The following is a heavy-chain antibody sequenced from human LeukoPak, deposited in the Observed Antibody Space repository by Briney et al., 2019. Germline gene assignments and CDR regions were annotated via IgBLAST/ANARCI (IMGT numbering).Heavy chain of an antibody. J-gene: IGHJ6*02. V-gene: IGHV1-18*01. CDR3: ARMGSVPAASYYYYGMDV. CDR1: GYTFTSYD. D-gene: IGHD2-2*01. Sequence: ASVKVSCKASGYTFTSYDINWVRQATGQGLEWMGWISAYNGNTNYAQKLQGRVTMTTDTSTSTAYMELRSLRSDDTAVYYCARMGSVPAASYYYYGMDVWGQGTTVTVSS. CDR2: ISAYNGNT.